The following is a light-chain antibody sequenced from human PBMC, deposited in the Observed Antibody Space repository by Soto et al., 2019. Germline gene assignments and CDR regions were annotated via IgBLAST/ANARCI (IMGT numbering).Light chain of an antibody. CDR1: SSDVGAYNY. Sequence: QSALAQPASVSGSPGQSITISCTGTSSDVGAYNYVSWYQQHPGEAPKLIIYGVTNRPSGVSYRFSGSKSDYTASLTISGLQAEDEADCYCSSYSTSFFYVFGTGTKVNVL. CDR2: GVT. J-gene: IGLJ1*01. V-gene: IGLV2-14*01. CDR3: SSYSTSFFYV.